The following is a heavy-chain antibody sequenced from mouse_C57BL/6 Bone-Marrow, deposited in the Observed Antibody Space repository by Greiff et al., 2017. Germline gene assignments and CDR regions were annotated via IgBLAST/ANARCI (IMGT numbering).Heavy chain of an antibody. CDR1: GYTFTSYL. V-gene: IGHV1-64*01. CDR2: IHPTSGST. Sequence: QVQLQQPGAELVKPGASVKLSCKASGYTFTSYLMHWVKQRPGQGLEWIGMIHPTSGSTNYNEKFKGKATLTVDKSSSTAYMQLSSLTSEDSAVYYCGRSLLLRDYWGQGTTLTVSS. J-gene: IGHJ2*01. CDR3: GRSLLLRDY. D-gene: IGHD1-1*01.